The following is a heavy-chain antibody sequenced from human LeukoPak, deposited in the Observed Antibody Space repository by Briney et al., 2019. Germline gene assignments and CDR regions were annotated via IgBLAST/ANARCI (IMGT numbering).Heavy chain of an antibody. Sequence: GGSLRLSCAASGFIFSKKYMSWVRQARGKGLEWVSVIYSGGDIYYSDSVKGRFTISRDNSKNTLYLQMNSLRGEDTAVYYCAREAGDILTGGYMDVWGKGTTVIVSS. J-gene: IGHJ6*03. CDR1: GFIFSKKY. V-gene: IGHV3-66*02. CDR3: AREAGDILTGGYMDV. D-gene: IGHD3-9*01. CDR2: IYSGGDI.